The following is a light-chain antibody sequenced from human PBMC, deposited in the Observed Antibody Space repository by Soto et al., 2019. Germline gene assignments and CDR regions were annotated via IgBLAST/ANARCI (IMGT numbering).Light chain of an antibody. Sequence: EIVITQSPATLSVSPGERATLSCRASQSVSSNLAWYQQKPGQAPRILIYGASTRATGIPARFSGSGSGTEFTLTISSLQSEDFAVYYCQQYNNWPPWTFGQGTKV. CDR2: GAS. CDR1: QSVSSN. CDR3: QQYNNWPPWT. J-gene: IGKJ1*01. V-gene: IGKV3-15*01.